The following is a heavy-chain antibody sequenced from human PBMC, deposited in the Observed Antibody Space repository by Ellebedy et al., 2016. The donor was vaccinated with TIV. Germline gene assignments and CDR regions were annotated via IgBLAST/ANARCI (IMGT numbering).Heavy chain of an antibody. CDR1: GFSFSSYW. Sequence: GGSLRLSCAASGFSFSSYWMSWVRQAPGKGLEWVANIRQDGSDKYYVDSVKGRITISRDKSENTLYLQLNSLRVEDTAVYYCAKEAYDIMTGSQMHGMDAWGQGTAVTVSS. D-gene: IGHD3-9*01. V-gene: IGHV3-7*01. J-gene: IGHJ6*02. CDR2: IRQDGSDK. CDR3: AKEAYDIMTGSQMHGMDA.